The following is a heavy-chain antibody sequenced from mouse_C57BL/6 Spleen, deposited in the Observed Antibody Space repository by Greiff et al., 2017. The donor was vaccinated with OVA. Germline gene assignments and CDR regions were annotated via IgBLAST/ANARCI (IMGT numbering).Heavy chain of an antibody. CDR1: GFTFSSYA. J-gene: IGHJ4*01. CDR2: ISDGGSYT. Sequence: EVKLEESGGGLVKPGGSLKLSCAASGFTFSSYAMSWVRQTPEKRLEWVATISDGGSYTYYPDNVKGRFTISRDNAKNNLYLQMSHLKSEDTAMYYCARDPYYGGAMDYWGQGTSVTVSS. CDR3: ARDPYYGGAMDY. D-gene: IGHD2-10*01. V-gene: IGHV5-4*01.